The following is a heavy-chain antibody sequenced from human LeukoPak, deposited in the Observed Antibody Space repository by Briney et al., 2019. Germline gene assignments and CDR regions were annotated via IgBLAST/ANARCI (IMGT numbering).Heavy chain of an antibody. CDR2: IYYSGST. CDR3: TRQFKDYYDSGGYYS. V-gene: IGHV4-59*08. J-gene: IGHJ4*02. CDR1: GGSMSNHY. Sequence: SETLSLTCTVSGGSMSNHYWSWIRQSPGKGLEWIGYIYYSGSTNYNPSLKSRVTISVDTSKNQFSLKLTSVTAADTAVYYCTRQFKDYYDSGGYYSWGQGTLVTVSS. D-gene: IGHD3-22*01.